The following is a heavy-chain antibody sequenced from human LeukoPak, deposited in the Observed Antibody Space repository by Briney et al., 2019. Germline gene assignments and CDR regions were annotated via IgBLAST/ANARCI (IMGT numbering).Heavy chain of an antibody. Sequence: GGSLRLSCAASGFTFSSYGMHWVRQAPGKGLEWVAFIRYDGSNKYYADSVEGRFTISRDNSKNTLYLQMNSLRAEDTAVYYCAKDAHYYDSSGYYYANNYWGQGTLVTVSS. CDR1: GFTFSSYG. CDR3: AKDAHYYDSSGYYYANNY. V-gene: IGHV3-30*02. D-gene: IGHD3-22*01. J-gene: IGHJ4*02. CDR2: IRYDGSNK.